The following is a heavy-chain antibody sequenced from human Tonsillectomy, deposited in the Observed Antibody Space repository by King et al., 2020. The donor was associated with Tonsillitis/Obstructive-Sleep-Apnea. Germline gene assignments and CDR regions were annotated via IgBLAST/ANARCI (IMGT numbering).Heavy chain of an antibody. Sequence: DVQLVESGGGLVKPGGSLRLSCAASGFTFSSYSMNWVRQAPGKGLEWVSSISSSSSYIYYADSVKGRFTISRDNAKNSLYLQMNNLRAEDTAVYYCARDLPETKGIFDYWGQGTLVTVSS. V-gene: IGHV3-21*01. CDR2: ISSSSSYI. D-gene: IGHD4-17*01. J-gene: IGHJ4*02. CDR1: GFTFSSYS. CDR3: ARDLPETKGIFDY.